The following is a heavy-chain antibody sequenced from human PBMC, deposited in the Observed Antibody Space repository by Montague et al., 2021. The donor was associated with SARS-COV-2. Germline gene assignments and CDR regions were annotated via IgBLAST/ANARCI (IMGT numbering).Heavy chain of an antibody. CDR2: IYYGGST. CDR1: GDSVRTYSYY. D-gene: IGHD4-17*01. V-gene: IGHV4-39*07. CDR3: VRGGYGDRSSD. J-gene: IGHJ1*01. Sequence: SETLSLTCTVSGDSVRTYSYYWGWIRQPPGKGLEWIGSIYYGGSTTYNPSLKSRVTISVDTSKNQFSLRLTSVSAADTAVYYCVRGGYGDRSSDWGQGTLVTVSS.